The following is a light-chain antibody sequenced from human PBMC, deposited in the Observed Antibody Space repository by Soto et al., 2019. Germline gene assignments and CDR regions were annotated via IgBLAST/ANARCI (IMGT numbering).Light chain of an antibody. J-gene: IGKJ5*01. CDR3: QQVKTFPLT. Sequence: DIQLTQSPSFLSASVGDRVTITCRASQGISSFLAWYQQKPGKAPKLLISAASTLQSGVPSRFSGGGSGTEFTLTISSLQPEDFATYYCQQVKTFPLTFGQGTRLEI. CDR2: AAS. V-gene: IGKV1-9*01. CDR1: QGISSF.